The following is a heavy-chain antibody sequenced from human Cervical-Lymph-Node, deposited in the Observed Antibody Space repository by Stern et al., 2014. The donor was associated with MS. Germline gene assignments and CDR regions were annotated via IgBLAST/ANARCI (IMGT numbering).Heavy chain of an antibody. CDR2: IYWDDSK. J-gene: IGHJ4*02. CDR1: GFSLSTSGVG. D-gene: IGHD5-18*01. Sequence: QITLKESGPTLVKPTQTLTLTCTFSGFSLSTSGVGVGWIRQPPGKALEWLAIIYWDDSKRYSTSLKSRLTITKDTSKNQVVLTMTNMDPVDTATYYCAHGLEIRLWAAYWGQGTLVTVSS. V-gene: IGHV2-5*02. CDR3: AHGLEIRLWAAY.